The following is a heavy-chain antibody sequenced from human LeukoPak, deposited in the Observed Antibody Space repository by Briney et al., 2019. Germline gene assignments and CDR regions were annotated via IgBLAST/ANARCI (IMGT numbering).Heavy chain of an antibody. CDR1: GFTFSGHS. CDR3: GRVIAGAIDY. J-gene: IGHJ4*02. V-gene: IGHV3-7*01. CDR2: INLDGSER. Sequence: GGSLRLSCAASGFTFSGHSMTRVRQAPGKGLEWVANINLDGSERFYVDFVKGRFTISRDNADNSMYLQMNSLRAEDTAVYYCGRVIAGAIDYWGQGTLVTVSS. D-gene: IGHD6-13*01.